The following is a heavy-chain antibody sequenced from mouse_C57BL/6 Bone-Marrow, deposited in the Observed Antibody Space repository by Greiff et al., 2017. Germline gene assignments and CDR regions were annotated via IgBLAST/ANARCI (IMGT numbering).Heavy chain of an antibody. J-gene: IGHJ4*01. D-gene: IGHD3-2*02. CDR1: GYTFTDYY. Sequence: VQLQQSGPVLVKPGASVKMSCTASGYTFTDYYMHWVKQSHGKSLEWIGVINPYNGGTSYNTKFTGQATLTVDTSSSTAYMELNSLTSEDSAVYYCARWTAQDLVLYAMDYWGQGTSVTVSS. CDR2: INPYNGGT. CDR3: ARWTAQDLVLYAMDY. V-gene: IGHV1-19*01.